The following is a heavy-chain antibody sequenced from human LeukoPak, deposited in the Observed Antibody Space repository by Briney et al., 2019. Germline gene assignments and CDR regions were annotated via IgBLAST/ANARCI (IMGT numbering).Heavy chain of an antibody. V-gene: IGHV3-9*01. Sequence: GRSLRLSCAASGFTFDDYAMHWVRQAPGKDLEWVSGISWNSGSIGYADSVKGRFTISRDSAKNSLYLQMNSLRAEDTALYYCAKDIGIAAAGNDAFDIWGQGTMVTVSS. CDR2: ISWNSGSI. CDR1: GFTFDDYA. CDR3: AKDIGIAAAGNDAFDI. J-gene: IGHJ3*02. D-gene: IGHD6-13*01.